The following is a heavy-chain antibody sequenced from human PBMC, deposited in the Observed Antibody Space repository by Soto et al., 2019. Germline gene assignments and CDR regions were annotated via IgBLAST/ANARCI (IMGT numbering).Heavy chain of an antibody. J-gene: IGHJ6*02. CDR3: ARGARAMVTYYYYGMDV. Sequence: RASVKVSCKASGGTFSSYAISWVRQAPGQGLEWMGGIIPIFGTANYAQKFQGRVTITADESTSTAYMELGSLRSEDTAVYYRARGARAMVTYYYYGMDVWGQGTTVTGSS. D-gene: IGHD5-18*01. V-gene: IGHV1-69*13. CDR1: GGTFSSYA. CDR2: IIPIFGTA.